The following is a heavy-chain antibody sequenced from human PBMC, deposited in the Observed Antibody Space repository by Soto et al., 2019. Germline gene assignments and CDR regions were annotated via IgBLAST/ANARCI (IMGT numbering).Heavy chain of an antibody. CDR1: GFTVSSNY. CDR2: IYSGGST. CDR3: ARDPMNKYYYDSSGYFIIT. Sequence: GGSLRLSCAASGFTVSSNYMSWVRQAPGKGLEWVSVIYSGGSTYYADSVKGRFTISRDNSKNTLYLQMNSLRAEDTAVYYCARDPMNKYYYDSSGYFIITWGQGTLVTVSS. J-gene: IGHJ4*02. D-gene: IGHD3-22*01. V-gene: IGHV3-53*01.